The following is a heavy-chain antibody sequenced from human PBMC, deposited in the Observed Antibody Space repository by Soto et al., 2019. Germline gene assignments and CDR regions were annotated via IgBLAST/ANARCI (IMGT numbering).Heavy chain of an antibody. CDR1: GDSISSSSYY. Sequence: PSETLSLTCTVSGDSISSSSYYWGWIRQPPGKGLEWIGSIYYSGSTYYNPSLKSRVTISVDTSKNQFSLKLSSVTAADTAVYSCARPIITRVRGVSHFAFDPWGQGTLVTVSS. J-gene: IGHJ5*02. CDR3: ARPIITRVRGVSHFAFDP. V-gene: IGHV4-39*01. D-gene: IGHD3-10*01. CDR2: IYYSGST.